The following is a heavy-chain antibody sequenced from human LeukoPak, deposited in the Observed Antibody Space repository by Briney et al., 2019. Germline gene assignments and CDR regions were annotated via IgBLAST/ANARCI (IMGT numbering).Heavy chain of an antibody. V-gene: IGHV4-31*03. J-gene: IGHJ5*02. D-gene: IGHD4-11*01. CDR2: IYYSGST. CDR1: GGSISSGGYY. Sequence: SETLSLTCTVSGGSISSGGYYWSWLRQHPGKGLEWIGYIYYSGSTYYNPSLKSRVTISVDTSKNQFSLKLSSVTAADTAVYYCARTHDYSNYVRDWFDPWGQGTLVTVSS. CDR3: ARTHDYSNYVRDWFDP.